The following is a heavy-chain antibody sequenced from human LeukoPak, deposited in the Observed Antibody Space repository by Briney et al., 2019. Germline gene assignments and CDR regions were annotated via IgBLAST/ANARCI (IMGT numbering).Heavy chain of an antibody. D-gene: IGHD3-22*01. CDR3: ARETYYYDSSGYTS. CDR1: GYTFTGYY. Sequence: GASVKVSCKASGYTFTGYYMHWVRQAPGQGLEWMGWINPNSGGTNYAQKFQGRVTMTRDTSMSTAYMELSRLRSDDTAVYYCARETYYYDSSGYTSWGQGTLVTVSS. CDR2: INPNSGGT. V-gene: IGHV1-2*02. J-gene: IGHJ5*02.